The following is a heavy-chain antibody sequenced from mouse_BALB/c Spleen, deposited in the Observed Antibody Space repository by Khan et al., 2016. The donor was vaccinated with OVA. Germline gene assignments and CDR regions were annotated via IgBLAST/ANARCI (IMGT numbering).Heavy chain of an antibody. CDR2: IDPENGNT. J-gene: IGHJ4*01. V-gene: IGHV14-1*02. Sequence: VQLQQSGAELVRPGALVKLSCKASGFNLKDYYMHWVKQRPEQGLEWIGWIDPENGNTIYDPKFQDKASMTADTSYNTAYLQLSSLTSEDTAVYYCARRDYEAMDYWGQGTSVTVSS. CDR3: ARRDYEAMDY. D-gene: IGHD2-4*01. CDR1: GFNLKDYY.